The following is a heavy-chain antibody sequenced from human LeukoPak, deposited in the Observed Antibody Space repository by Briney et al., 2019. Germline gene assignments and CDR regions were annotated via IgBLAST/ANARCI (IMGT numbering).Heavy chain of an antibody. D-gene: IGHD2-2*03. J-gene: IGHJ5*02. CDR1: GGSISSYY. Sequence: SETLSLTCTVSGGSISSYYWGWIRQPPGKGLEWIGSIYYSGSTYYSPSLKSRVTISVDTSKNQFSLKLSSVTAADTAVYYCARLLRVGYCSTTTCNWFDPWGQGTLVTVSS. CDR3: ARLLRVGYCSTTTCNWFDP. CDR2: IYYSGST. V-gene: IGHV4-39*07.